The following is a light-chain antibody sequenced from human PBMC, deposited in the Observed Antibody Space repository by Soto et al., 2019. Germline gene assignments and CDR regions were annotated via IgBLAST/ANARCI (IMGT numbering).Light chain of an antibody. Sequence: AIQLTQSPSSLSASVGDRVTITCRASQGIRNALGWYQQKPGKAPKLLIYAASSLQSGVPSRFSGSGSGTDFTLTISSLQPEDFATYYCQQYMSYSFGQGTKVDIK. J-gene: IGKJ1*01. CDR1: QGIRNA. CDR2: AAS. V-gene: IGKV1-6*01. CDR3: QQYMSYS.